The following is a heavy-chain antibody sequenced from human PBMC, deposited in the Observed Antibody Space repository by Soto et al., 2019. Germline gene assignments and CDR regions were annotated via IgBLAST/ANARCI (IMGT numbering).Heavy chain of an antibody. CDR3: ASGYCSGGSCYPYYFDY. CDR1: GFTVSSNY. CDR2: IYSGGST. Sequence: CGSLRISFAASGFTVSSNYMIWVRHTPLNWLEWVSVIYSGGSTYYADSVKGRFTISRDNSKNTLYLQMNSLRAEDTAVYYCASGYCSGGSCYPYYFDYWGQGILVTVSS. D-gene: IGHD2-15*01. V-gene: IGHV3-66*01. J-gene: IGHJ4*02.